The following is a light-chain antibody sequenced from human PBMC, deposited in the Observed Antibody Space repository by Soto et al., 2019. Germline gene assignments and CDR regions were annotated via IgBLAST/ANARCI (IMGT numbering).Light chain of an antibody. CDR3: QSYDSTYHGV. V-gene: IGLV6-57*04. Sequence: NFMLTQPHSVSESPGKTVAISCTRSSGSIASIYVQWYQQRPGSAPTTVIYENNQRPSGVPDRFSGSIASSSNSASLTISGLKTEDEADYYCQSYDSTYHGVFGGGTKLTVL. J-gene: IGLJ2*01. CDR2: ENN. CDR1: SGSIASIY.